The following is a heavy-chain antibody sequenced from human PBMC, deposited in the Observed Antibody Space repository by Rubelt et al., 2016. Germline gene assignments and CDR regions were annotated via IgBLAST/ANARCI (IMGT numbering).Heavy chain of an antibody. CDR1: SNSAA. V-gene: IGHV6-1*01. D-gene: IGHD6-13*01. CDR3: ARLRSSSSEDDY. Sequence: QVQLQQSGPGLVKPSQTLSSNSAAWNWVRQSPSRGLEWLGRTYYRSKWYTEYAVSVKIRKTINPDTAKNQLSLRLNSVTPEDTAVYYCARLRSSSSEDDYWGQGTLVTVSS. J-gene: IGHJ4*02. CDR2: TYYRSKWYT.